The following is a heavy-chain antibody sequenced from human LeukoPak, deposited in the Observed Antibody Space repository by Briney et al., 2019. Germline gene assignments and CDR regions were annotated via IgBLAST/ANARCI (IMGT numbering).Heavy chain of an antibody. CDR1: GFTFTNCA. V-gene: IGHV3-23*01. CDR2: VSGSGGSP. CDR3: AKGTRTTPGTSFDY. Sequence: GGSLRLSCAASGFTFTNCAMSWVRQAPGKGLEWVSSVSGSGGSPYYADSVKGRFAISRDNSKNTLYLQMSSLRAEDTAVYFCAKGTRTTPGTSFDYWGQGTLVTVSS. J-gene: IGHJ4*02. D-gene: IGHD6-13*01.